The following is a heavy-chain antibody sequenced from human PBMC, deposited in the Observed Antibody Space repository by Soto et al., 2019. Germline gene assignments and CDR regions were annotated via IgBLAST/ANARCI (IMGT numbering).Heavy chain of an antibody. Sequence: QVQLVQSGAEVKKPGSSVKVSCKASGGTFSSYAFSWVRQAPGQGLEWMGDIIPFFDTADYAQKFQGRVTITADESTSTXXXXLSXLRXXXXAVYXCXRRRRYGSGSYYWYNYFDPWGQGTPVTVSS. D-gene: IGHD3-10*01. V-gene: IGHV1-69*12. CDR1: GGTFSSYA. CDR3: XRRRRYGSGSYYWYNYFDP. CDR2: IIPFFDTA. J-gene: IGHJ5*02.